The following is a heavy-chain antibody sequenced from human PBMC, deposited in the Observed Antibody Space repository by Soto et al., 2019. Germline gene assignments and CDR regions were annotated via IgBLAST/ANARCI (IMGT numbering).Heavy chain of an antibody. J-gene: IGHJ6*02. CDR1: GGSISSYY. V-gene: IGHV4-59*01. Sequence: PSETLSLTCTVSGGSISSYYWSWIRQPPGKGLEWIGYIYYSGSTNYNPSLKSRVTISVDTSKNQFSLKLSSVTAADTAVYYCASSQDRGVTPLGYYGMDVWGQGTTVTVSS. CDR3: ASSQDRGVTPLGYYGMDV. D-gene: IGHD3-10*01. CDR2: IYYSGST.